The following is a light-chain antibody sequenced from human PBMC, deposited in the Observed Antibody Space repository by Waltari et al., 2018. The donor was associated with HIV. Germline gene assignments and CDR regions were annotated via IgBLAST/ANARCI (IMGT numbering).Light chain of an antibody. V-gene: IGLV1-40*01. CDR3: QSYDSSLSVWV. Sequence: QSVLTQPPSVSGAPGQRVTISCTGSSSTIGAGYDVHWYQQLPGTAHKLLIYGNSNRPSGVPDRFSGSKSGTSASLAITGLLAEDEADYYCQSYDSSLSVWVFGGGTKLTVL. CDR1: SSTIGAGYD. J-gene: IGLJ3*02. CDR2: GNS.